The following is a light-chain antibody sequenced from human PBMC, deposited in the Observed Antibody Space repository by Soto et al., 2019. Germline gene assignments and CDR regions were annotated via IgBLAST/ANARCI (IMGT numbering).Light chain of an antibody. Sequence: QSALTQPASVSGSPGQSITISCTGTSSDVGFYNYVSWFQQHPGKAPKLMISDVTNRPSGVSNRFSGSKSGNTASLTISGLQAEDEADYYCSSYTPSSTVVFGGGTKLTVL. J-gene: IGLJ2*01. CDR2: DVT. CDR3: SSYTPSSTVV. CDR1: SSDVGFYNY. V-gene: IGLV2-14*01.